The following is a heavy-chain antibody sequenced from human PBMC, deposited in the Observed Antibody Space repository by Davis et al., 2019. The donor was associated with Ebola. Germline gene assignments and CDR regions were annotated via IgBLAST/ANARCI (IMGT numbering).Heavy chain of an antibody. CDR2: INPSGGST. CDR1: GYTFNSYY. V-gene: IGHV1-46*02. CDR3: ARVAGDSLGELLYYYYGMDV. J-gene: IGHJ6*02. D-gene: IGHD3-10*01. Sequence: VSVKVSCKASGYTFNSYYIHWVRQAPGQGLEWMGIINPSGGSTTYAQKFQGRVTMTRDTSTRTVYMELSSLRSEDTAVYYCARVAGDSLGELLYYYYGMDVWGQGTTVTVSS.